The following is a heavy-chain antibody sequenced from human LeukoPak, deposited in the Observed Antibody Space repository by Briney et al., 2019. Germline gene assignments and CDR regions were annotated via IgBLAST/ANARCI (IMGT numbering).Heavy chain of an antibody. J-gene: IGHJ4*02. V-gene: IGHV2-5*02. D-gene: IGHD4-11*01. CDR3: AHITTVTCADY. Sequence: EPGPTLVKPTQTLTLTCTFSGFSLTTSGVGVGWIRQPPGKALEWLALIYWDDDERYSPSLKSRLTITKDTSKNQVVLTITNMDPVDTATYYCAHITTVTCADYWGQGTLVTVSS. CDR1: GFSLTTSGVG. CDR2: IYWDDDE.